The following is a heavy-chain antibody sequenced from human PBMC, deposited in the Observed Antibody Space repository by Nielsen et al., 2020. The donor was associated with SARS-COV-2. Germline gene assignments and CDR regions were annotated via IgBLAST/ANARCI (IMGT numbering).Heavy chain of an antibody. CDR1: GYTFTSYG. J-gene: IGHJ4*02. V-gene: IGHV1-18*01. CDR3: ARAPGSDYDILTGYYRGLSDY. Sequence: ASVKVSCKASGYTFTSYGISWVRQAPGQGLEWMGWISAYNGNTNYAQKLQGRVTMTTDTSTSTAYMELSRLRSDDTAVYYCARAPGSDYDILTGYYRGLSDYWGQGTLVTVSS. CDR2: ISAYNGNT. D-gene: IGHD3-9*01.